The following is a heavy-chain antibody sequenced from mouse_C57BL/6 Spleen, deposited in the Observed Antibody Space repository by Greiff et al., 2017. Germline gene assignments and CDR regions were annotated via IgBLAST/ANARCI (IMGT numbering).Heavy chain of an antibody. J-gene: IGHJ2*01. V-gene: IGHV1-26*01. D-gene: IGHD2-3*01. CDR2: INPNNGGT. Sequence: EVQLQQSGPELVKPGASVKISCKASGYTFTDYYMNWVKQSHGKSLEWIGDINPNNGGTSYNQKFKGKATLTVDKSSSTAYMELRSLTSEDSAVYYCASRGDGYYSYYFDYWGQGTTLTVAS. CDR3: ASRGDGYYSYYFDY. CDR1: GYTFTDYY.